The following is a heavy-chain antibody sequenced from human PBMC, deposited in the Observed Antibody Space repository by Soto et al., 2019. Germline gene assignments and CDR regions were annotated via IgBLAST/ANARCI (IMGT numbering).Heavy chain of an antibody. V-gene: IGHV4-61*08. CDR3: ARVSLRFLEWLPYYYYYYMDV. CDR2: IYYSGST. Sequence: PSETLSLTCTVSGGSISSGGYYWSWIRQHPGKGLEWIGYIYYSGSTNYNPSLKSRVTISVDTSKNQFSLKLSSVTAADTAVYYCARVSLRFLEWLPYYYYYYMDVWGKGTTVTVSS. CDR1: GGSISSGGYY. J-gene: IGHJ6*03. D-gene: IGHD3-3*01.